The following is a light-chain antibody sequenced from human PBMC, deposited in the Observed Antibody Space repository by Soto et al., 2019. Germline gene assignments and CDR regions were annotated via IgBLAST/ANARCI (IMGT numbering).Light chain of an antibody. CDR2: GAS. J-gene: IGKJ1*01. CDR1: QSVSNNY. V-gene: IGKV3-20*01. CDR3: QQYGSSGT. Sequence: EIVLTQSLGTLSPSQGERTTIXCRASQSVSNNYLAWYQQKPGQAPRLLIYGASNRATGIPDRFSGSGSGTDFTLTISRLEPEDFAVYYCQQYGSSGTFGQGTKVDI.